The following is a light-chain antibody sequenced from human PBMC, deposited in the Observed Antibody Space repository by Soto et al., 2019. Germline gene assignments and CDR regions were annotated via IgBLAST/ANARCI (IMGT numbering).Light chain of an antibody. V-gene: IGKV3-20*01. CDR2: GAS. Sequence: EIVLTQSPDTLSLSPGERSTLSCRASQSVSSSYLGWYQQKPGQAPRLLIYGASSRATGIPDRFSGSGSGTDFTLTISRLAPEDFAVYYCQQYGSSHPLNFGGGTKVEIK. J-gene: IGKJ4*01. CDR3: QQYGSSHPLN. CDR1: QSVSSSY.